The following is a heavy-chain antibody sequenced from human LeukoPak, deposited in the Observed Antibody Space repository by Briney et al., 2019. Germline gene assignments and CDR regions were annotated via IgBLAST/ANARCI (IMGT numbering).Heavy chain of an antibody. J-gene: IGHJ3*02. V-gene: IGHV3-21*01. Sequence: GGSMTLSCAATGFNFSSYSMNWVRQAPEKGLEWVSSISSSSSYIYYADSVKGRFTISRDNAKNSLYLQMNSLRAEDTAVYYCARGLPIVVVVAATDAFDIWCQGTMVTVSS. CDR3: ARGLPIVVVVAATDAFDI. CDR1: GFNFSSYS. CDR2: ISSSSSYI. D-gene: IGHD2-15*01.